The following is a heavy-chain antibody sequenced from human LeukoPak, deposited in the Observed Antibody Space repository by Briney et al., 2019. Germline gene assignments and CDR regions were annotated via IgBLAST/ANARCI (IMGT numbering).Heavy chain of an antibody. CDR3: ARRITSHTYGRSRYYFDY. V-gene: IGHV4-34*01. D-gene: IGHD4-17*01. J-gene: IGHJ4*02. CDR1: GGSFSGYY. CDR2: INHSGST. Sequence: SETLSLTCAVYGGSFSGYYWSWIRQPPGKGLEWIGEINHSGSTNYNPPLKSRVTISVDTSKNQFSLKLSSVTAADTAVYYCARRITSHTYGRSRYYFDYWGQGTLVTVSS.